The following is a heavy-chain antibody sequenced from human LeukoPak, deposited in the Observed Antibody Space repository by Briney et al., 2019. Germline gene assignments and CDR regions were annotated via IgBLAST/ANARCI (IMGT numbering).Heavy chain of an antibody. V-gene: IGHV3-21*01. J-gene: IGHJ3*02. CDR2: ISSSSHI. CDR1: GFTLSSYS. Sequence: GGSLRLSCVASGFTLSSYSMNWVRQAPGKGLEWVSSISSSSHIYYADSVKGRFTISRDNAKNSLYLQMNRLRAEDTAVYYCARGRYRSGWYRGDAFDIWGQGTRVTVSS. D-gene: IGHD6-19*01. CDR3: ARGRYRSGWYRGDAFDI.